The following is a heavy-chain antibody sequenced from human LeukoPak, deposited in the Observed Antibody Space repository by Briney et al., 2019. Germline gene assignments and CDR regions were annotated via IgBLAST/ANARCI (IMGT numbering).Heavy chain of an antibody. CDR2: IYPNTSDT. Sequence: ASVKVSCKASGYTFTAYYIHWVRQAPGQGPEWLGWIYPNTSDTRFPQKFQGRVTMTRDTSISTAYMELTRLRSDDTAVYYCARVTGQNNDAFDIWGQGTMVTVSS. D-gene: IGHD2-8*02. CDR1: GYTFTAYY. CDR3: ARVTGQNNDAFDI. V-gene: IGHV1-2*02. J-gene: IGHJ3*02.